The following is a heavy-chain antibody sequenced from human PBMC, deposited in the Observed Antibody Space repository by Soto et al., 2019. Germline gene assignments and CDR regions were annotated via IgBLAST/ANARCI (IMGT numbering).Heavy chain of an antibody. CDR2: IYYSGST. V-gene: IGHV4-31*03. J-gene: IGHJ4*02. CDR1: GGSISSGGYY. Sequence: SETLSLTCTVSGGSISSGGYYWSWIRQHPGKGLEWIGYIYYSGSTYYNPSLKSRVTISVDTSKNQFSLKLSSVTAADTAVYYCARGDLQQPPRVIDYWGQGTLVTVSS. CDR3: ARGDLQQPPRVIDY. D-gene: IGHD3-16*01.